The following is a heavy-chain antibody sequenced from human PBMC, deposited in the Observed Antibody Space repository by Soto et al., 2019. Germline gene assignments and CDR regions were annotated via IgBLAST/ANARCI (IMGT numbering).Heavy chain of an antibody. V-gene: IGHV3-23*01. J-gene: IGHJ6*03. Sequence: GGSLRLSCAASGFTFSSYAMSWVRQAPGKGLEWVSAISGSGGSTYYADSVKGRFTISRDNSKNTLYLQMNSLRAEDTAVYYCAKRLQLARVRETFEYYYYYYMDVWGKGTTVTVSS. CDR1: GFTFSSYA. CDR3: AKRLQLARVRETFEYYYYYYMDV. D-gene: IGHD6-6*01. CDR2: ISGSGGST.